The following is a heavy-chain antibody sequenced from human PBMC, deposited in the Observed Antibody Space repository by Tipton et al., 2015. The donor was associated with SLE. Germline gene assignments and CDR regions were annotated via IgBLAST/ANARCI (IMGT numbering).Heavy chain of an antibody. CDR1: GFTFSSYS. D-gene: IGHD5-12*01. Sequence: GSLRLSCAASGFTFSSYSMNWVRQAPGKGLELVSSISSSSSYIYYADSVKGRITISRDNAKNSLYLQKNSLRAEDTAVYYCARDRGGESPGYDYWGHGTLVTVSS. CDR2: ISSSSSYI. J-gene: IGHJ4*01. V-gene: IGHV3-21*03. CDR3: ARDRGGESPGYDY.